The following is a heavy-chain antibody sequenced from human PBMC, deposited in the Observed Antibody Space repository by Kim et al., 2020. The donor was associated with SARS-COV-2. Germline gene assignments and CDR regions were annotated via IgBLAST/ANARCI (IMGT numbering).Heavy chain of an antibody. J-gene: IGHJ2*01. Sequence: RYSPSFQGQVTISADKSISTAYLQWSSLKASDTAMYYCASSGYSYGGFDLWGRGTLVTVSS. D-gene: IGHD5-18*01. CDR3: ASSGYSYGGFDL. V-gene: IGHV5-51*01.